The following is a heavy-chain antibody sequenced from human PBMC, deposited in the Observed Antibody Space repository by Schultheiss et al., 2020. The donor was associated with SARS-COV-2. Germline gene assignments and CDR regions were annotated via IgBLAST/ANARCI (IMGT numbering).Heavy chain of an antibody. D-gene: IGHD2-15*01. J-gene: IGHJ6*02. CDR1: GFTFSSYW. Sequence: GGSLRLSCAASGFTFSSYWMHWVRQAPGKGLVWVSRINSDGSSTSYADSVKGRFTISRDNAKNTLYLQMNSLRAEDTAVYYCAREGCSGGSCYLSPKYYYYYGMDVWGQGTTVTVSS. V-gene: IGHV3-74*01. CDR2: INSDGSST. CDR3: AREGCSGGSCYLSPKYYYYYGMDV.